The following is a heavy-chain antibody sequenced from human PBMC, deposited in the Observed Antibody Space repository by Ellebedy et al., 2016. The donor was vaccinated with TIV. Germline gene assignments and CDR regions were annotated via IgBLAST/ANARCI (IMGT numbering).Heavy chain of an antibody. V-gene: IGHV3-33*01. CDR2: IWYDGSNK. CDR1: GYSFGSFA. D-gene: IGHD6-19*01. CDR3: ARGTSVAGTVLDP. J-gene: IGHJ5*02. Sequence: PGGSLRLSCAASGYSFGSFAVHWVCQAPGKGLEWLALIWYDGSNKYYADSVKGRFTISRDNSMNTAYLQMNSLRDEDTAVYHCARGTSVAGTVLDPWGQGTLVTVSS.